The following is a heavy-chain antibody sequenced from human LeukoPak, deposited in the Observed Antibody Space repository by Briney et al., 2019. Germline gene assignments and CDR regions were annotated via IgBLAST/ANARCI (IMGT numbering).Heavy chain of an antibody. Sequence: GGSLRLSCSASGFAFSAYSMNWVRQAPGKGLEWVSGISASGAATFYADSVKGRFTISRDNPKNTLFLQMNSLRAEDTAVYYCAKVTWIQMWMKGWFDPWGQGTLVTVSS. D-gene: IGHD5-18*01. CDR3: AKVTWIQMWMKGWFDP. CDR2: ISASGAAT. V-gene: IGHV3-23*01. J-gene: IGHJ5*02. CDR1: GFAFSAYS.